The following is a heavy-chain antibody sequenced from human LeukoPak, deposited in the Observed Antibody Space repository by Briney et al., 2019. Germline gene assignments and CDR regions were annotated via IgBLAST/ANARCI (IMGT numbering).Heavy chain of an antibody. J-gene: IGHJ5*02. D-gene: IGHD1-26*01. V-gene: IGHV3-30*03. CDR3: ARVGRGLSFDP. Sequence: GGSLRLSCAASGFTFSSYGMHWVRQAPGKGLEWVAVISYDGSNKYYADSVKGRFTISRDNSKNTLYLQMNSLRAEDTAVYYCARVGRGLSFDPWGQGTLVTASS. CDR1: GFTFSSYG. CDR2: ISYDGSNK.